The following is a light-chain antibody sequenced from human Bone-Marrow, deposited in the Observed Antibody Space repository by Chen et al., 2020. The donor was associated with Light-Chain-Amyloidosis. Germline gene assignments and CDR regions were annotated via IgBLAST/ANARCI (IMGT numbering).Light chain of an antibody. Sequence: SYVLTQPSSVSVAPGQTATIACWGNNIGSTSVHWYQQTPGQAPLLVVYDDSDRPAGIPERLSGSNSGNTDTLTISRVEAGDEADYYCQVWDRSSDRPVFGGGTKLTVL. J-gene: IGLJ3*02. CDR2: DDS. V-gene: IGLV3-21*02. CDR1: NIGSTS. CDR3: QVWDRSSDRPV.